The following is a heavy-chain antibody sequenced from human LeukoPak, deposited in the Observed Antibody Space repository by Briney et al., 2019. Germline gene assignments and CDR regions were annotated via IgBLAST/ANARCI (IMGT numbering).Heavy chain of an antibody. CDR1: GGSISSYY. Sequence: PSETLSLTCSVSGGSISSYYWSWIRQPPGKGLEWIGYMYYSGSTHYNPSLESRVTISADTSKNQFSLKLSSVTAADTAMYYCASPRFGTYYYFYMDVWGKGTTVTASS. D-gene: IGHD3-16*01. CDR2: MYYSGST. J-gene: IGHJ6*03. CDR3: ASPRFGTYYYFYMDV. V-gene: IGHV4-59*08.